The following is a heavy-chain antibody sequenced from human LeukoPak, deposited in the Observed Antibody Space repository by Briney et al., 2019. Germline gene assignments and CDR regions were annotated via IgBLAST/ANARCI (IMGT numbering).Heavy chain of an antibody. V-gene: IGHV3-30*04. Sequence: GRSLRLSCAASGFTFSSYAMHWVRQAPGKGLEWVAVISYDGSNKYYADYVKGRFTISRDNSKNTLYLQMNSLRAEDTAVYYCARLGSATIYWGQGTLVTVSS. CDR2: ISYDGSNK. D-gene: IGHD1-26*01. J-gene: IGHJ4*02. CDR3: ARLGSATIY. CDR1: GFTFSSYA.